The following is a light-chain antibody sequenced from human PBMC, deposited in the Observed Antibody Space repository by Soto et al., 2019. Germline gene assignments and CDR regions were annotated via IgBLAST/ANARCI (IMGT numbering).Light chain of an antibody. CDR1: SSNIGINT. V-gene: IGLV1-44*01. J-gene: IGLJ1*01. Sequence: QSVLTQPPSASGTPGQRVTISFSQGSSNIGINTVNWYQQVPGTSPTVLINTDNERPSGVPDRFSGSKSGTSASLAINGLQSGEEADYYCGAWDESLNGYVFGTGTKVTVL. CDR3: GAWDESLNGYV. CDR2: TDN.